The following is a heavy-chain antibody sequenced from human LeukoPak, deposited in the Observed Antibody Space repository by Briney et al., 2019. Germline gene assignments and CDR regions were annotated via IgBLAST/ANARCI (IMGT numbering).Heavy chain of an antibody. CDR1: GFNFSSYG. J-gene: IGHJ4*02. Sequence: GGSLRLSCEASGFNFSSYGMNWVRQAPGKGLEWVSSITVGGGSAFYAESVKGRFTISRDNAKNSLYLQMNSLRAEDTALYYCAKSVGGEFGGVCYFDYWGQGTLVTVSS. V-gene: IGHV3-23*01. CDR3: AKSVGGEFGGVCYFDY. D-gene: IGHD3-10*01. CDR2: ITVGGGSA.